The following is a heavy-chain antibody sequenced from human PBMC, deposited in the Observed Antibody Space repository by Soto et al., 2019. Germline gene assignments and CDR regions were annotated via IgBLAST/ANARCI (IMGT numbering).Heavy chain of an antibody. CDR3: ASGYCGSTSCLRMDV. J-gene: IGHJ6*02. V-gene: IGHV3-23*01. CDR2: IGGSGSDT. Sequence: EVQLLESGGGLVQPGGSLRLSCAASGFTFSSYAMNWVRQAAGKGLEWVSAIGGSGSDTYYADSVKGRFTISRDNSKNTLYLQTNSLRAEDTAVYYCASGYCGSTSCLRMDVWGQGTTVTVSS. CDR1: GFTFSSYA. D-gene: IGHD2-2*03.